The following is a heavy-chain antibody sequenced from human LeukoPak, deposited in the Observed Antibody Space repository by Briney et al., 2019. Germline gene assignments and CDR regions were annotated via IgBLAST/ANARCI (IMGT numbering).Heavy chain of an antibody. D-gene: IGHD3-10*01. V-gene: IGHV4-4*08. Sequence: SETLSLTCVVSGGSISGYYWSWIRQPPGKGLEWIGYIYSSGSTYYNPSLKSRVTMSIHTSEHQFSLNLNSVTAADTAVYYCARDLKLLWFGELSNGMDVWGQGTTVTVSS. J-gene: IGHJ6*02. CDR1: GGSISGYY. CDR3: ARDLKLLWFGELSNGMDV. CDR2: IYSSGST.